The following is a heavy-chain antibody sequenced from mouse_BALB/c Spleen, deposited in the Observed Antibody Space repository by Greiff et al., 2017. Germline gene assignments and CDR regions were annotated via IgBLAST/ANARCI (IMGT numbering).Heavy chain of an antibody. CDR2: IDPETGGT. V-gene: IGHV1-15*01. D-gene: IGHD2-14*01. J-gene: IGHJ4*01. CDR3: TRGDRYDVEYYAMDY. Sequence: VQLQQSGAELVRPGASVTLSCKASGYTFTDYEMHWVKQTPVHGLEWIGAIDPETGGTAYNQKFKGKATLTADKSSSTAYMELRSLTSEDSAVYYCTRGDRYDVEYYAMDYWGQGTSVTVSS. CDR1: GYTFTDYE.